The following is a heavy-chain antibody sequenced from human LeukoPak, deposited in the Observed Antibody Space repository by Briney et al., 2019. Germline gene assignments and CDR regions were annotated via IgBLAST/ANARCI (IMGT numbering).Heavy chain of an antibody. J-gene: IGHJ5*02. V-gene: IGHV1-8*01. CDR3: ARGYYGSGSYPNPFDP. CDR2: MNPNSGNT. Sequence: GASVKVSCKASGYTFTSYDINWVRQATGQGLEWMGWMNPNSGNTGYAQKFQGRVTMTRNTSISTAYMELSSLRSEDTAVYYCARGYYGSGSYPNPFDPWGQGTLVTVSS. CDR1: GYTFTSYD. D-gene: IGHD3-10*01.